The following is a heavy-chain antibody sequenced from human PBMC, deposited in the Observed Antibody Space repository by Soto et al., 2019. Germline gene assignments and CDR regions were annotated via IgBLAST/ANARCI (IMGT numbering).Heavy chain of an antibody. V-gene: IGHV1-3*01. Sequence: ASVKVFCKTSGYSFTKYGLHWVRHAPGQSLEWMGWINPGNGDTKYSQKFQGRVTITRDTSATTAYMELSSLRSEDSAVFYCARTDCSSTSCYDYYYYGMDVWGQGTTVTVSS. D-gene: IGHD2-2*01. CDR1: GYSFTKYG. J-gene: IGHJ6*02. CDR2: INPGNGDT. CDR3: ARTDCSSTSCYDYYYYGMDV.